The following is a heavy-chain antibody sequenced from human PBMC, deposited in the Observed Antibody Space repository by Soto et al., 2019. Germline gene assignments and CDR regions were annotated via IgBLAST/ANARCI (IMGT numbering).Heavy chain of an antibody. J-gene: IGHJ6*03. V-gene: IGHV1-45*02. D-gene: IGHD3-3*01. Sequence: SVKVSCKAPGYTFTYRYLHWVRQAPGQALEWMGWITPFNGNTNYAQKFQDRVTITRDRSMSTAYMELSSLRSEDTAMYYCARRYYDFWSGYYSYYYMDVWGKGTTVTVSS. CDR2: ITPFNGNT. CDR1: GYTFTYRY. CDR3: ARRYYDFWSGYYSYYYMDV.